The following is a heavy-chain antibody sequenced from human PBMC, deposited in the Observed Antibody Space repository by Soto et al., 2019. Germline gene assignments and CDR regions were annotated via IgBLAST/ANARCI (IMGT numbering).Heavy chain of an antibody. CDR1: GGSISSGDYY. J-gene: IGHJ4*02. V-gene: IGHV4-30-4*01. CDR3: PRAGGEGPFDF. D-gene: IGHD3-16*01. Sequence: QVQLQESGPGLVKPSQTLSLSCTVSGGSISSGDYYWSWIRQPPGKGLEWIGYIYYSGSASYNPSLKSRVTISVDTSNNQFSLRLSSVTAADTAVYYCPRAGGEGPFDFWGQGTLVTVSS. CDR2: IYYSGSA.